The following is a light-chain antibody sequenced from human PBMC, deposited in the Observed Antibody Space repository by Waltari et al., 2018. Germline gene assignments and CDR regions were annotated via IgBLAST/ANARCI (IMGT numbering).Light chain of an antibody. CDR1: ESVSRA. CDR2: GAS. Sequence: EIVLTQSPGTLSLSPGERVTLSCRAGESVSRALAWYQQKPGQAPRLLMYGASTRATGIPDRFSGSGSGTDFSLTISRLEPEDFAVYYCQHYVRLPVTFGQGTKVEIK. CDR3: QHYVRLPVT. J-gene: IGKJ1*01. V-gene: IGKV3-20*01.